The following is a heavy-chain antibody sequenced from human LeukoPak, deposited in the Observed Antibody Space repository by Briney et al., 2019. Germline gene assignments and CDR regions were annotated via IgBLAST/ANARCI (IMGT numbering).Heavy chain of an antibody. V-gene: IGHV5-51*01. CDR2: IYPGDSDT. CDR1: GYSFTSYW. Sequence: GESLKISCKGSGYSFTSYWIGWVRQMPGKGLEWMGIIYPGDSDTRYSPSFQGQVTISADKSISTAYLQWSSLKASDTAMYYCARRTGGRIAAAGTHYYYGMDVWGQGTTVTVSS. D-gene: IGHD6-13*01. J-gene: IGHJ6*02. CDR3: ARRTGGRIAAAGTHYYYGMDV.